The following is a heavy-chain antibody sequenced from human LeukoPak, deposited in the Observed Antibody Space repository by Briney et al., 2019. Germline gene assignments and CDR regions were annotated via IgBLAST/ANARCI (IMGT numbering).Heavy chain of an antibody. CDR1: GGTFSSYA. CDR3: ARGYGYYYFDY. D-gene: IGHD3-22*01. Sequence: ASVKVSCKASGGTFSSYAISWVRQAPGQGLEGMGGIIPIFGTANYAQKFQGRVTITTDESTSTAYMELSSLRSEDTAVYYCARGYGYYYFDYWGQGTLVTVSS. CDR2: IIPIFGTA. J-gene: IGHJ4*02. V-gene: IGHV1-69*05.